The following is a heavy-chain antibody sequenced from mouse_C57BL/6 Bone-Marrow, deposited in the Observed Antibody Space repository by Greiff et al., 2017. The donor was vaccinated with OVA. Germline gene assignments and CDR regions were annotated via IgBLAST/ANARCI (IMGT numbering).Heavy chain of an antibody. CDR1: GFTFSDYY. J-gene: IGHJ2*01. CDR3: ARAYYGSSYDY. D-gene: IGHD1-1*01. V-gene: IGHV5-16*01. CDR2: INYDGSST. Sequence: EVMLVESEGGLVQPGSSMKLSCTASGFTFSDYYMAWVRQVPEKGLEWVANINYDGSSTYYLDSLKSRFIISRDNAKNILYLQMSSLKSEDTATYYCARAYYGSSYDYWGQGTTPTVSS.